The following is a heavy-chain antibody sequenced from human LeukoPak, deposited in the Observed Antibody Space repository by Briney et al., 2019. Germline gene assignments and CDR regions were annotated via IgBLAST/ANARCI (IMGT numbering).Heavy chain of an antibody. D-gene: IGHD2-21*02. CDR3: ATEVVVTAISEGRDY. Sequence: ASVKVSCKASGYTFTSYDLNWVRQATGQGFEWMGWMNPNSGNTGYAQKFQGRVTMTRNTSISTAYMELSSLRSEDTAVYYCATEVVVTAISEGRDYWGQGTLVTVSS. J-gene: IGHJ4*02. V-gene: IGHV1-8*01. CDR2: MNPNSGNT. CDR1: GYTFTSYD.